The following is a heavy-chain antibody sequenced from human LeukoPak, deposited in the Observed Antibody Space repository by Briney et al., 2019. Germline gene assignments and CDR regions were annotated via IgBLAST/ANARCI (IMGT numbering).Heavy chain of an antibody. J-gene: IGHJ6*03. CDR1: VGSISSHN. CDR2: IYYRESS. V-gene: IGHV4-59*11. Sequence: PGTLSLTRTVSVGSISSHNWRWIREPPGKGVGWVGDIYYRESSNYNPYLTSRVTISVATPKNQFSLKPSSVSAADTAMYYRARELGYKPPYYYYYMDVWGKGTTVTVSS. CDR3: ARELGYKPPYYYYYMDV. D-gene: IGHD5-24*01.